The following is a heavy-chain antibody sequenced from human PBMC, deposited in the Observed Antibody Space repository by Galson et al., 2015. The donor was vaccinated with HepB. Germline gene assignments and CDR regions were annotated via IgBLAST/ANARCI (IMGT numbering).Heavy chain of an antibody. V-gene: IGHV7-4-1*02. CDR1: GYTFTSYA. J-gene: IGHJ3*02. CDR2: INTNTGNP. CDR3: ARDKIGPIFGLLTSNDAFDI. Sequence: SVKVSCKASGYTFTSYAMNWVRQAPGQGLEWMGWINTNTGNPTYAQGFTGRFVFSLDTSVSTAYLQISSLKAEDTAVYYCARDKIGPIFGLLTSNDAFDIWGQGTMVTVSS. D-gene: IGHD3-10*02.